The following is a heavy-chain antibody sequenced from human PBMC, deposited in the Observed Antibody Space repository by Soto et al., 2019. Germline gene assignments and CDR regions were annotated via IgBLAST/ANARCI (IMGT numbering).Heavy chain of an antibody. D-gene: IGHD4-17*01. Sequence: QVQLVESGGGEVKPGRSLPISWAPSGFTFSPYGMPWAPQTQGKGLGWVAVISYDGTNKFYSDSVKGRFTISRDNFKNTLTLQMNSLRADDTAVYSCAKDLQSYGDYDYYCYGMDVWGLGTRVTVSS. CDR1: GFTFSPYG. J-gene: IGHJ6*02. V-gene: IGHV3-30*18. CDR3: AKDLQSYGDYDYYCYGMDV. CDR2: ISYDGTNK.